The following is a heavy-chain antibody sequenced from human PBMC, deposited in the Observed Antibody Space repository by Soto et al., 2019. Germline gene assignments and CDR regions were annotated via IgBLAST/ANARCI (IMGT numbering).Heavy chain of an antibody. Sequence: QEQLVESGGGVVQPGRSLRLSCEVSGFTFSIYGMHWVRQAPGKGLEWVAVISFDGSDKYYVDSLKGRFTISRDNSKNTLYLQMNSLRPEDTAVYYCAKDRDTARYNWNPDYWGQGALVTASS. V-gene: IGHV3-30*18. CDR1: GFTFSIYG. D-gene: IGHD1-20*01. CDR3: AKDRDTARYNWNPDY. J-gene: IGHJ4*02. CDR2: ISFDGSDK.